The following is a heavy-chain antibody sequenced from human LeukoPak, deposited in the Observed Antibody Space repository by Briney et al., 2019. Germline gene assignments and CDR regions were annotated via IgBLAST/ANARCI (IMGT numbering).Heavy chain of an antibody. CDR2: ISSSGSTI. D-gene: IGHD6-13*01. V-gene: IGHV3-48*03. J-gene: IGHJ4*02. CDR3: ARGYSSICYGTVWGGFDLDY. Sequence: GGSLRLSCAASGFTFSSYEMNWVRQAPGKGLEWVSYISSSGSTIYYADSVKGRFTISRDNAKNSLYLQMNSLRAEDTAVYDCARGYSSICYGTVWGGFDLDYWGQGTLVTVSS. CDR1: GFTFSSYE.